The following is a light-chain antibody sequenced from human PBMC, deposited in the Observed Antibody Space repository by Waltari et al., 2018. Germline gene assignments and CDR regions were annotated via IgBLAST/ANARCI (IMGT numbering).Light chain of an antibody. CDR2: DVT. CDR3: SSYAGSHVV. Sequence: QSALTQPRSVSGSPGQAVTISCTGTRSDVCGWPYVSWYRQYPGRAPQALIYDVTKRPSGVPDRFSGAKSGNTASLTISGLQVEDEADYFCSSYAGSHVVFGGGTKLTVL. J-gene: IGLJ3*02. CDR1: RSDVCGWPY. V-gene: IGLV2-11*01.